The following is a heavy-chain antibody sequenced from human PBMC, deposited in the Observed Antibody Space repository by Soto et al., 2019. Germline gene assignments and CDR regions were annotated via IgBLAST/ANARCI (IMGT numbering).Heavy chain of an antibody. D-gene: IGHD1-7*01. CDR2: IYYSGST. CDR3: ARVEELELLDRWFVP. J-gene: IGHJ5*02. CDR1: GGSISSYY. Sequence: SETLSLTCTVSGGSISSYYWSWIRQPPGKGLEWIGYIYYSGSTNYNPSLKSRVTISVDTSKNQFSLKLSSVTAADTAVYYCARVEELELLDRWFVPWGQGTLVTV. V-gene: IGHV4-59*01.